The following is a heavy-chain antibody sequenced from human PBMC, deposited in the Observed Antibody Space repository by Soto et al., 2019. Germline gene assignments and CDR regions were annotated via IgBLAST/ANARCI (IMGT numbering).Heavy chain of an antibody. J-gene: IGHJ6*01. V-gene: IGHV1-3*01. CDR3: ARITRPTARSDTARAYCYYCMDG. CDR1: GYTFTSYA. D-gene: IGHD5-18*01. CDR2: INAGNGNT. Sequence: ASVKVSCKASGYTFTSYAMHWVRQAPGQRLEWMGWINAGNGNTKYSQKFQGRVTITRDTSASTAYMELSSLRSEDTAVYYCARITRPTARSDTARAYCYYCMDGWGRGPTVTVSS.